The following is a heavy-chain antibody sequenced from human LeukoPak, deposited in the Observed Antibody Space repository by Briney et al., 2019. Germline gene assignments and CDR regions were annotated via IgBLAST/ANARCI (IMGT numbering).Heavy chain of an antibody. D-gene: IGHD3-10*01. CDR3: ARQNFTSGSYLNWFDP. Sequence: ASETLSLTCTVSGGSISSYYWSWIRQPPGKGLEWIGEINHSGSTNYNPSLKSRVTISVDTSKNQFSLKLSSVTAADTAVYYCARQNFTSGSYLNWFDPWGQGTLVTVSS. V-gene: IGHV4-34*01. CDR1: GGSISSYY. CDR2: INHSGST. J-gene: IGHJ5*02.